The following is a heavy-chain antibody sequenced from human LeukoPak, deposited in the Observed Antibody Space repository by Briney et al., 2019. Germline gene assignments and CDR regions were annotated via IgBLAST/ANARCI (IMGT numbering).Heavy chain of an antibody. V-gene: IGHV3-53*01. D-gene: IGHD1-26*01. CDR1: GFIVSGDF. Sequence: GGPLRLSCAASGFIVSGDFMSWVRQAPGKGLEWVSVIYSDGSTYYADSVKGRFTICRDNSKNTLDLQMTGLRAEDTAVYYCARERGRGRDSPWFDYWGQGTLVTVSS. CDR2: IYSDGST. CDR3: ARERGRGRDSPWFDY. J-gene: IGHJ4*02.